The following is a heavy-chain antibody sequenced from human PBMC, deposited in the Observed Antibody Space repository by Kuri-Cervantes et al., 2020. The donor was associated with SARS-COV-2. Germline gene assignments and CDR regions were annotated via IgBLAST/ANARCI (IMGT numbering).Heavy chain of an antibody. CDR1: GDSVSSNSAA. J-gene: IGHJ4*02. Sequence: QTLSLTCAISGDSVSSNSAAWNWIRQSPSRGLEWLGRTYYRSKWYNDYAVSVKSRITINPDTSKNQFSLQLNSVTPEDTAVYYCARDHYSSGWTLNDYWGQGTLVTVSS. CDR2: TYYRSKWYN. V-gene: IGHV6-1*01. CDR3: ARDHYSSGWTLNDY. D-gene: IGHD6-19*01.